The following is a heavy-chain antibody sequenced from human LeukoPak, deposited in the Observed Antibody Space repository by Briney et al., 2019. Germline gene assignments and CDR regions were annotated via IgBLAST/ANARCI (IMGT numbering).Heavy chain of an antibody. Sequence: SQTLSLTCTVSGGSISSGGYYWSWIRQHPGKGLEWIGYIYYSGSTNYNPPLKSRVTISVDTSKNQFSLKLSSVTAADTAVYYCARPYGSGSYYPFDYWGQGTLVTVSS. J-gene: IGHJ4*02. V-gene: IGHV4-31*03. CDR1: GGSISSGGYY. CDR2: IYYSGST. D-gene: IGHD3-10*01. CDR3: ARPYGSGSYYPFDY.